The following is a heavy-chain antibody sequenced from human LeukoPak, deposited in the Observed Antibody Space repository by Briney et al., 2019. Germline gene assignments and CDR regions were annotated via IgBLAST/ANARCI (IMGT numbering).Heavy chain of an antibody. CDR1: GFTFSSYA. V-gene: IGHV3-23*01. CDR2: ISGGGGST. CDR3: AKGYDFWSGNGMDV. Sequence: GGSLRLSCAASGFTFSSYAMSWVRQAPGKGLEWVSAISGGGGSTYYADSVKGRFTISIDNSESTLYLQMNSLRAEDTAAYYCAKGYDFWSGNGMDVWGQGTTVTVSS. D-gene: IGHD3-3*01. J-gene: IGHJ6*02.